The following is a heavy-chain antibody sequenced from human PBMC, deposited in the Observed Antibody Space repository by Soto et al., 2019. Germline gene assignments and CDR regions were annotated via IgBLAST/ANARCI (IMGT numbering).Heavy chain of an antibody. D-gene: IGHD3-3*01. CDR2: INSDGSST. CDR1: GFTFSSYW. V-gene: IGHV3-74*01. J-gene: IGHJ1*01. Sequence: EVQLVESGGGLVQPGGSLRLSCAASGFTFSSYWMHWVRQAPGKGLVWVSRINSDGSSTSYADSMKGRFTISRDNAKNTLYLQMNSLRAEDTAVYYCARYDFWSGYYTPEYFQHWGQGTLVTVSS. CDR3: ARYDFWSGYYTPEYFQH.